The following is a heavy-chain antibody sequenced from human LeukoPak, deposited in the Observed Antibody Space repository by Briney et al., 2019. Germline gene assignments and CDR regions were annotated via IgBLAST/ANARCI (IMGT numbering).Heavy chain of an antibody. CDR1: GFTLSSYG. J-gene: IGHJ4*02. D-gene: IGHD6-19*01. CDR2: ISGSGGST. V-gene: IGHV3-23*01. CDR3: AKDDSRWRYDSFDY. Sequence: GGSLRLSCAASGFTLSSYGMSWVRQAPGKGLEWVSAISGSGGSTYYADSVKGRFTISRDNSKNTLYLQMNSLRAEDTAVYYCAKDDSRWRYDSFDYWGQGTLVTVSS.